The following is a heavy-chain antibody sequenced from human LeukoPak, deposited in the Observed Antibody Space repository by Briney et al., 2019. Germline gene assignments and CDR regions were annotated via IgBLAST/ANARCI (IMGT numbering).Heavy chain of an antibody. CDR3: ARGSSSWYGFDY. V-gene: IGHV4-4*07. Sequence: SETLSLTCSVSGSSFNTYYWSWIRQPAGKALEWIGRIHTSGSADYSPSLQSRVTISVDKSKNQFSLKLSSVTAADTAVYYCARGSSSWYGFDYWGQGTLVTVSS. J-gene: IGHJ4*02. D-gene: IGHD6-13*01. CDR2: IHTSGSA. CDR1: GSSFNTYY.